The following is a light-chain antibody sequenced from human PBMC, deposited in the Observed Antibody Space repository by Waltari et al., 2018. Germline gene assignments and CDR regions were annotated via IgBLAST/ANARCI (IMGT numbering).Light chain of an antibody. CDR2: VNSDGSH. J-gene: IGLJ3*02. CDR1: SGHSSNV. CDR3: QTGGHGTWV. Sequence: QLVLTQSPSASASLGASIKLPCTLSSGHSSNVIAWLQQQPGKGPRFLMKVNSDGSHRKGDEIPDRFSGSSSGSERYLSISSLQSEDEADYFCQTGGHGTWVFGGGTKLTVL. V-gene: IGLV4-69*01.